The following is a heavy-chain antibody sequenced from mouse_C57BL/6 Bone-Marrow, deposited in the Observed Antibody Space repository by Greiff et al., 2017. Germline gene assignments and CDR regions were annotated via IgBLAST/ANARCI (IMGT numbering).Heavy chain of an antibody. J-gene: IGHJ4*01. CDR2: ISSGGSYN. V-gene: IGHV5-6*01. Sequence: DVQLVESGGDLVKPGGSLKLSCAASGFTFSSSGMSWVRQTPDKRLEWVATISSGGSYNYYPDSVKGRFTISRDNAKNTLYLQMSRLKSEDTAMYDCARRGTGGYAMDYWGQGTSVTVSS. CDR3: ARRGTGGYAMDY. CDR1: GFTFSSSG.